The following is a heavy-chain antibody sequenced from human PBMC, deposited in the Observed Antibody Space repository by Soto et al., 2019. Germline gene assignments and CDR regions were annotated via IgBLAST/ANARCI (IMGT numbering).Heavy chain of an antibody. CDR1: GFTFSSYA. CDR3: AKDKGDYYDSSGFDY. CDR2: ISGSGGST. J-gene: IGHJ4*02. Sequence: GGSLRLSCAASGFTFSSYAMSWVRQAPGKGLEWVSAISGSGGSTYYADSVKGRFTISRDNSKNTLYLQMNSLRAEDTAVYYCAKDKGDYYDSSGFDYWGQGTLVTVSS. D-gene: IGHD3-22*01. V-gene: IGHV3-23*01.